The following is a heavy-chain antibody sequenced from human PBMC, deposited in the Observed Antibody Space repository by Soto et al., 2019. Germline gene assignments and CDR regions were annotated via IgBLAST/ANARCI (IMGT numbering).Heavy chain of an antibody. CDR1: GFPFSTYA. CDR3: AKAKQGILPTTTGGLDY. V-gene: IGHV3-23*01. J-gene: IGHJ4*02. CDR2: ISPTGGST. D-gene: IGHD4-4*01. Sequence: EVQLLESGGNLVQPGGSLRLSCAGSGFPFSTYAVSWVRQTPGKGLEWVSAISPTGGSTYYAASVRGRFTISRDNSKNAVFLQMSGLRAEDTAIYYCAKAKQGILPTTTGGLDYWGQGTVLSVSS.